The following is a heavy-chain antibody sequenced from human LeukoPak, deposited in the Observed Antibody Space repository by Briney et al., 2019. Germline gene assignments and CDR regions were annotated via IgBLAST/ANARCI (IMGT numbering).Heavy chain of an antibody. J-gene: IGHJ4*02. CDR1: GFTFSGYW. Sequence: GGSLRLSCAASGFTFSGYWMTWVRQAQGKGLEWVGNIKQDGSEKYYVDSVKGRFTISRDNAKTSLYVQMNSLRVEDTAIYYCARWEYTSGWYYIDSWGQGTLVTVSS. CDR2: IKQDGSEK. CDR3: ARWEYTSGWYYIDS. V-gene: IGHV3-7*01. D-gene: IGHD6-19*01.